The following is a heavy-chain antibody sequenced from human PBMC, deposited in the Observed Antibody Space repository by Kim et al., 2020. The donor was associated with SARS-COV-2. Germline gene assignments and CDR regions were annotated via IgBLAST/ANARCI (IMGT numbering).Heavy chain of an antibody. V-gene: IGHV3-21*01. CDR1: GFTFSSYS. CDR3: ARDGPYPNIVVVPADTDWDY. J-gene: IGHJ4*02. D-gene: IGHD2-2*01. Sequence: GGSLRLSCAASGFTFSSYSMNWVRQAPGKGLEWVSSISSSSSYIYYADSVKGRFTISRDNAKNSLYLQMNSLRAEDTAVYYCARDGPYPNIVVVPADTDWDYWGQGTLVTVSS. CDR2: ISSSSSYI.